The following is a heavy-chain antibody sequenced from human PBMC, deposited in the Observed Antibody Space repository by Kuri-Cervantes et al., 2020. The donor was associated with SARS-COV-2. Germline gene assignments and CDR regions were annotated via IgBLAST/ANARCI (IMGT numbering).Heavy chain of an antibody. CDR2: IRSKAYGGTT. Sequence: GGSLRLSCTASGFTFGDYAMSWVRQAPGKGLEWVGFIRSKAYGGTTEYAASVKGRFTISRDDSKSIAYLQMNSLKTEDTAVYYCTSRRSSGYYYPEHFDYWGQGTLVTVSS. CDR1: GFTFGDYA. J-gene: IGHJ4*02. D-gene: IGHD3-22*01. V-gene: IGHV3-49*04. CDR3: TSRRSSGYYYPEHFDY.